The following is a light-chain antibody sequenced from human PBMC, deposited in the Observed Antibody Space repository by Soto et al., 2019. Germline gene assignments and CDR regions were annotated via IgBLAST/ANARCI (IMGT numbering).Light chain of an antibody. Sequence: DVVMTQTPLSLSVAPGQPASISCKSSLSLLHITGETFLFWYLQKLGQFPQLLIYEVSTRVSGVPDRFSGSGSGTDFTLEISRVETDDVGIYYCMQSTQLPPTFGQGTRLEIK. V-gene: IGKV2D-29*02. CDR1: LSLLHITGETF. CDR3: MQSTQLPPT. J-gene: IGKJ5*01. CDR2: EVS.